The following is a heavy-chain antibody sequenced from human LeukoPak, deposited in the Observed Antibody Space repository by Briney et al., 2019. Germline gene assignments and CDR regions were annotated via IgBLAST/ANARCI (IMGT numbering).Heavy chain of an antibody. D-gene: IGHD3-10*01. CDR3: ARDLEWRFGELLFYYYYGMDV. Sequence: GRSLRLSCAASGFTFSSYSMNWVRQAPGKGLEWVSSISSSSSYIYYADSVKGRFTISRDNAKNSLYLQMNSLRAEDTAVYYCARDLEWRFGELLFYYYYGMDVWGKGTTVTVSS. J-gene: IGHJ6*04. CDR1: GFTFSSYS. CDR2: ISSSSSYI. V-gene: IGHV3-21*01.